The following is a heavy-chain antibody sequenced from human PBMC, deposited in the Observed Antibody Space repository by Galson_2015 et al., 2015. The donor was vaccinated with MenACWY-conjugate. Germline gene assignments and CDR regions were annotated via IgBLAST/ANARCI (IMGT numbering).Heavy chain of an antibody. Sequence: SETLSLTCTVSGYSISSGYYWGWIRQPPGKGLEWIGSIYHSGSTYYNPSLKSRVTISVDTSKNQFSLKLSSVTAADTAVYYCARLARRSGEWLYYYYGMDVWGQGTTVTVSS. D-gene: IGHD3-10*01. CDR2: IYHSGST. CDR1: GYSISSGYY. CDR3: ARLARRSGEWLYYYYGMDV. V-gene: IGHV4-38-2*02. J-gene: IGHJ6*02.